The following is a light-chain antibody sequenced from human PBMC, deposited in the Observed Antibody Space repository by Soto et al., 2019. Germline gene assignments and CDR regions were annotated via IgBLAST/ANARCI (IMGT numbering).Light chain of an antibody. CDR1: QSVSSSY. V-gene: IGKV3-20*01. J-gene: IGKJ2*01. Sequence: EIVLTQSPGTLSLSPGERATLSCRASQSVSSSYLAWYQQKPGQAPRLLIYGASSRATGIPDSFSGSGSGTGFTLTISRLEPEDFAVYYCQQYGSSPYTFGQGTKLEIK. CDR2: GAS. CDR3: QQYGSSPYT.